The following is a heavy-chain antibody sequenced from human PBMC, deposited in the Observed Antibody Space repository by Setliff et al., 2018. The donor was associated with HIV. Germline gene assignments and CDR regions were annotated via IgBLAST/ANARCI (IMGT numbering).Heavy chain of an antibody. V-gene: IGHV4-61*08. CDR3: ARAYDYSNYFHYYMDV. J-gene: IGHJ6*03. Sequence: SETLSLTCTVSGGSIRTDGYFWTWIRQRPGKGLEWIGYIYYSGSTNYNPSLKSRVTISVDTSKNQFSLKLTSLTAADTAVYYCARAYDYSNYFHYYMDVWGKGTTVTVSS. CDR2: IYYSGST. D-gene: IGHD4-4*01. CDR1: GGSIRTDGYF.